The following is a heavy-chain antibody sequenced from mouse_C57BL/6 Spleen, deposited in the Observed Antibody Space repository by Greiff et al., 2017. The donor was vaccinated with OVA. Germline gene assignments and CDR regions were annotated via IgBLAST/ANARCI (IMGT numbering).Heavy chain of an antibody. J-gene: IGHJ2*01. CDR3: ARSGYDYDRGAFDY. D-gene: IGHD2-4*01. Sequence: QVRLQQPGAELVKPGASVKMSCKASGYTFTSYWITWVKQRPGQGLEWIGDIYPGSGSTNYNEKFKSKATLTVDTSSSTAYMQLSSLTSEDSAVYYCARSGYDYDRGAFDYGGQGTTLTVSS. CDR1: GYTFTSYW. CDR2: IYPGSGST. V-gene: IGHV1-55*01.